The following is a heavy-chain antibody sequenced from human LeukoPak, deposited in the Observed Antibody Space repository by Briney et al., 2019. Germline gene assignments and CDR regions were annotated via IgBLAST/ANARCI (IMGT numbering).Heavy chain of an antibody. D-gene: IGHD7-27*01. CDR3: AKDMGIRYFDY. CDR2: IDYSGSA. CDR1: GGSITSSSYY. V-gene: IGHV4-39*07. J-gene: IGHJ4*02. Sequence: QPSETLSLTCTVSGGSITSSSYYWGWIRQPPGKGLEWIGSIDYSGSAFYNPSLKSRVTISVDTSKNKFSLRLSSVTAADTAVYYCAKDMGIRYFDYWGQGTLVTVPS.